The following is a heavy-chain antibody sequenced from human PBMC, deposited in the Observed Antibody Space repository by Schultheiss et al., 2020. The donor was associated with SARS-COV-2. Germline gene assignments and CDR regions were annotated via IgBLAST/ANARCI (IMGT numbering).Heavy chain of an antibody. D-gene: IGHD2-2*02. CDR2: ISYDGSNK. CDR3: ARDSNIVVVPAAIWYYYYYYMDV. CDR1: GFTFSSYA. V-gene: IGHV3-30*04. Sequence: GGSLRLSCAASGFTFSSYAMHWVRQAPGKGLEWVAVISYDGSNKYYADSMKGRFTISRDNSKNTLYLQMNSLRAEDTAVYYCARDSNIVVVPAAIWYYYYYYMDVWGKGTTVTVSS. J-gene: IGHJ6*03.